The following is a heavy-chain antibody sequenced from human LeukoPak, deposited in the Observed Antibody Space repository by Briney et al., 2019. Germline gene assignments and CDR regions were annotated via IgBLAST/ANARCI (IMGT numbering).Heavy chain of an antibody. V-gene: IGHV3-23*01. J-gene: IGHJ5*02. CDR2: VAGSGDST. CDR3: AKNLNFGDYRWFDP. Sequence: GGSLRLSCAASGFTFANYAMTWVRQTPGKGLEWVAAVAGSGDSTYYADSMKGRFTISRDNSKNTLYLQMNNLRADDTALYYCAKNLNFGDYRWFDPWGQGTLVTVSS. D-gene: IGHD3-10*01. CDR1: GFTFANYA.